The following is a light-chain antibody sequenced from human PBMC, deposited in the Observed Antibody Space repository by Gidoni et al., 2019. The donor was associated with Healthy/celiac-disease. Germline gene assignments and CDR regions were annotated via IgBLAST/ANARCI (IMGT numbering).Light chain of an antibody. Sequence: DIQMTQSTSSLSASVGDRVTITCRASQSISSYLNWYQQKPGKAPKLLIHAASSLQSGVPSRFSGRGSGTDFTLTISSLQPEDFATYYCQQSYSTPRPFGQGTKVEIK. V-gene: IGKV1-39*01. CDR1: QSISSY. CDR2: AAS. CDR3: QQSYSTPRP. J-gene: IGKJ1*01.